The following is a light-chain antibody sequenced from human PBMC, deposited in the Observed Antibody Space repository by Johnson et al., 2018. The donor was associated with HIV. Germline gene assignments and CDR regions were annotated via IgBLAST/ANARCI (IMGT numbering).Light chain of an antibody. V-gene: IGLV1-51*02. CDR2: ENN. J-gene: IGLJ1*01. CDR1: SSNIGNNY. Sequence: HSVLTQPPSVSAAPGQKVTISCSGSSSNIGNNYVSWYQQLPGTAPKLLIYENNKRPSGIPYRFSGSKSGTSATLGITGLQTGDEADYYCGTWDSSLSAHFVFGTGTKITVL. CDR3: GTWDSSLSAHFV.